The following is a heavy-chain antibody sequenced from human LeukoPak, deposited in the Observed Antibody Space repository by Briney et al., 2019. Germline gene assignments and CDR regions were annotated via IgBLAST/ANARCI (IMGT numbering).Heavy chain of an antibody. D-gene: IGHD3-9*01. J-gene: IGHJ3*02. CDR3: ARDRPYYDILTGYYIGEAFDI. CDR2: INPSGGST. Sequence: GASVKVSCKASGYTFTSYYMHWVRQAPGQGLEWMGIINPSGGSTSYAQKFQGRVTMTRDTSTSTVYMELSSLRSEDTAVYYCARDRPYYDILTGYYIGEAFDIWGQGTMVTVSS. CDR1: GYTFTSYY. V-gene: IGHV1-46*01.